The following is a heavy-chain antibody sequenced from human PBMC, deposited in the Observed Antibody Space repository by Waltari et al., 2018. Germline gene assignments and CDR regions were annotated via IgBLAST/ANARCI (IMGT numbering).Heavy chain of an antibody. Sequence: QLQLQESGPGLGKPSETLCPSCTVPGDSLNSDYNYWGWLRQPPGEGPAWLGTVHFSGTTYYNPSLKSRVTISVDTSKNQFSLKLTSVTAADTAVYYCARLDYSALRRGCDPWGQGTLVTVSS. V-gene: IGHV4-39*01. J-gene: IGHJ5*02. CDR2: VHFSGTT. CDR3: ARLDYSALRRGCDP. D-gene: IGHD4-4*01. CDR1: GDSLNSDYNY.